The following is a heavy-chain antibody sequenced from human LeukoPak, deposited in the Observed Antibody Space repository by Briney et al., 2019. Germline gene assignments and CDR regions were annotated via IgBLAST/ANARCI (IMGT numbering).Heavy chain of an antibody. D-gene: IGHD1-26*01. Sequence: GGSLRHPCAASGFTFSSYWMHWVRQAPGKGLVWVSRINSDGSSTSYADSVKGRFTISRDNAKNTLYLQMNSLRAEDTAVYYCAGRALADSGSYWKGASDIWGQGTMVTVSS. CDR2: INSDGSST. CDR3: AGRALADSGSYWKGASDI. CDR1: GFTFSSYW. J-gene: IGHJ3*02. V-gene: IGHV3-74*01.